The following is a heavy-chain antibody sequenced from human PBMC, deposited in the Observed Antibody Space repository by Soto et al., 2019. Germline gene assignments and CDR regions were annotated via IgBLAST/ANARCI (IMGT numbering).Heavy chain of an antibody. CDR2: IKQDGSEK. D-gene: IGHD6-19*01. CDR1: GFTFSSNW. CDR3: ARDRGGQWLVGYYFGMDV. V-gene: IGHV3-7*01. Sequence: PGGSLRLSCAASGFTFSSNWMSWVRQAPGKGLEWVANIKQDGSEKYYVDSVKGRFTISRDNDKNSLYLQMNSLRAEDTAAYYCARDRGGQWLVGYYFGMDVGGRGTTGTVAS. J-gene: IGHJ6*02.